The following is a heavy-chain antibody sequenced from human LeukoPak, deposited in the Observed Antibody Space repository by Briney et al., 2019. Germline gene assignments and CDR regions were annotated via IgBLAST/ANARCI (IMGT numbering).Heavy chain of an antibody. V-gene: IGHV3-23*01. D-gene: IGHD2-2*01. CDR3: AKDPKDCSSTSCYFDY. J-gene: IGHJ4*02. CDR1: GSTFSSYA. Sequence: GGSLRLSCAASGSTFSSYAMSWVRQAPGKGLEWVSAISGSGGSTYYADSVKGRFTTSRDNSKNTLYLQMNSLRAEDTAVYYCAKDPKDCSSTSCYFDYWGQGTLVTVSS. CDR2: ISGSGGST.